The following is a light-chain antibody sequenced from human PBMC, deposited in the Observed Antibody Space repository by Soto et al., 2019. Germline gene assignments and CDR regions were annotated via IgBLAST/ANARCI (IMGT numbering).Light chain of an antibody. CDR2: EVS. J-gene: IGLJ1*01. Sequence: QSALTQPASVSGSLGQSITISCTGTSSDVGGYISVSWYQQHPGKAPKLVIYEVSHRPSGVSDRFSASKSGNTASLTISGLQAEDEADYYCSSYTSSSTYVFGAGTRSPS. V-gene: IGLV2-14*01. CDR1: SSDVGGYIS. CDR3: SSYTSSSTYV.